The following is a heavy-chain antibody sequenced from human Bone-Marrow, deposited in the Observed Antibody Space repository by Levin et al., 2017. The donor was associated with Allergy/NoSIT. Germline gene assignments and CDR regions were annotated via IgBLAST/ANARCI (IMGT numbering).Heavy chain of an antibody. CDR1: GGTFSSYG. CDR3: ARDPFCTNTNCFGWFDP. V-gene: IGHV1-69*01. D-gene: IGHD2-8*01. CDR2: IVPIFGVA. Sequence: KISCKASGGTFSSYGFSWVRQAPGQGLEWMGGIVPIFGVANSAQKFQGRVTITADESTSTAYLGLSSLRSEDTAIYYCARDPFCTNTNCFGWFDPWGQGTLVTVSS. J-gene: IGHJ5*02.